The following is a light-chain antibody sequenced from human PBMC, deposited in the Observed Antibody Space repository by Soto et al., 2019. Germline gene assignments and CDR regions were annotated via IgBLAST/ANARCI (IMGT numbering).Light chain of an antibody. CDR1: QSVTSNY. J-gene: IGKJ1*01. CDR2: GAS. CDR3: QQDSSSPRT. Sequence: EIVLTQSPGTLSSSPGARATLSCRASQSVTSNYLAWYQQKPGQAPRLLFFGASIRATVHPDRFSGGGSGTEFTLTISRLEPEDVAGYYCQQDSSSPRTFGRRTKGEIK. V-gene: IGKV3-20*01.